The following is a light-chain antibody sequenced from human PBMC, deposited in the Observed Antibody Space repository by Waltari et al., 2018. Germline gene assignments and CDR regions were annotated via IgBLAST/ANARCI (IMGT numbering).Light chain of an antibody. CDR3: QQYDNSPHT. Sequence: EIVLTQSPGTLSLSPGERATLPCRASQNITSNYLAWYQQKPGQAPRLLIYAASSRATGIPDRFSGSGSVTDFTLSISRLEPQDFAVYYCQQYDNSPHTFGLGTKLEIK. CDR1: QNITSNY. CDR2: AAS. J-gene: IGKJ2*01. V-gene: IGKV3-20*01.